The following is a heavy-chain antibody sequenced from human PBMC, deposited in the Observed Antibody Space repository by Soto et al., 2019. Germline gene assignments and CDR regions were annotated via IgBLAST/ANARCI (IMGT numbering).Heavy chain of an antibody. J-gene: IGHJ6*02. CDR1: GYTFTSYY. CDR3: VTTTLYYRMDV. V-gene: IGHV1-46*01. CDR2: INPSGGST. Sequence: ASVKVSCKASGYTFTSYYMHWVRQAPGQGLEWMGIINPSGGSTSYAQKFQGRVTMTRDTSTSTVYMELSSLRSEDTAVYYCVTTTLYYRMDVWGQGTTVTVSS.